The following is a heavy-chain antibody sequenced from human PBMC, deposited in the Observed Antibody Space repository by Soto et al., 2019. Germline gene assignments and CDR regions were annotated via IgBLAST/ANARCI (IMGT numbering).Heavy chain of an antibody. J-gene: IGHJ4*02. D-gene: IGHD5-12*01. CDR1: GFSLSTSGVG. CDR3: AHSPLHANSGYDYGTGYYFDY. CDR2: IYWDDDK. Sequence: GPTLVNPTQTLTLTCTFSGFSLSTSGVGVGWIRQPPGKALEWLALIYWDDDKRYSPSLKSRLTITKDTSKNQVVLTMTNMDPVDTATYYCAHSPLHANSGYDYGTGYYFDYWGQGTLVTVSS. V-gene: IGHV2-5*02.